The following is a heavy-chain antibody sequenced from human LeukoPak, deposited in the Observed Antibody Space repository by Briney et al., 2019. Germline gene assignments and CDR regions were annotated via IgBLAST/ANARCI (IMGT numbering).Heavy chain of an antibody. CDR1: GFTFSSYA. Sequence: GGSLRLSCAASGFTFSSYAMHWVRQAPGKGLEYVSAISSNGGSTYYANSVKGRFTISRDNSKNTLYLQMGSLRAEDMAVYYCASSITIFGANFDYWGQGTLVTVS. D-gene: IGHD3-3*01. J-gene: IGHJ4*02. V-gene: IGHV3-64*01. CDR3: ASSITIFGANFDY. CDR2: ISSNGGST.